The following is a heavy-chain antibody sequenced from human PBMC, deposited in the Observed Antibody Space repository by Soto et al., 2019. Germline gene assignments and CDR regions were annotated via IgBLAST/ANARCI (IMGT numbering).Heavy chain of an antibody. CDR2: ISVDGRDT. Sequence: GGSLRLSCAASGFSLSDYWMHWVRQVPGKGLLWVSRISVDGRDTTYADSVKGRFTISRDNAKNTLYLQMDSLRAEDTAVYYYVRAPEQGPNDFWGHGSLVTVSS. J-gene: IGHJ4*01. CDR1: GFSLSDYW. D-gene: IGHD6-13*01. CDR3: VRAPEQGPNDF. V-gene: IGHV3-74*03.